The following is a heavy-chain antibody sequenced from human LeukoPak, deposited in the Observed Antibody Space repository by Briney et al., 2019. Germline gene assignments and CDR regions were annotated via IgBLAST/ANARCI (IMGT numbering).Heavy chain of an antibody. J-gene: IGHJ4*02. Sequence: AASVKVSCKASGYTFTSYGITWVRQAPGQGLEWMGWISGYNGNANYAQNLQGRVTITTDTSTSTAYMELRSLRSDDTAVYYCARTPPGSYLDYWGQGTLVTVSS. CDR1: GYTFTSYG. CDR2: ISGYNGNA. D-gene: IGHD3-10*01. V-gene: IGHV1-18*01. CDR3: ARTPPGSYLDY.